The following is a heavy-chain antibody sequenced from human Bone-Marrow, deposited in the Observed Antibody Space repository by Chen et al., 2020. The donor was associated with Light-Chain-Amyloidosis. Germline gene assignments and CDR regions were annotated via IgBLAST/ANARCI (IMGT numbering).Heavy chain of an antibody. J-gene: IGHJ6*02. CDR1: GSIGTNNY. D-gene: IGHD3-16*01. CDR3: ARDVGITRPPAMDV. CDR2: IYSGGTT. Sequence: EVQLVETGGDLIQPGKSLRLSCAASGSIGTNNYLTWFRQAPGKGLEWVSIIYSGGTTEYADSVKGRFTISRDSSKNIVYLQMSSLRVEDTAVYYCARDVGITRPPAMDVWGQGTTVTVSS. V-gene: IGHV3-53*02.